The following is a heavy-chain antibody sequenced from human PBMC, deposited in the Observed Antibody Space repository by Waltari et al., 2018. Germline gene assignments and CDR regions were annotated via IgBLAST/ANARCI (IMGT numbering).Heavy chain of an antibody. D-gene: IGHD6-6*01. J-gene: IGHJ6*02. V-gene: IGHV1-18*01. CDR2: ISAYNGNT. CDR3: ARAMYSSPSRSKYYGMDV. Sequence: QVQLVQSGAEVKKPGASVKVSCKASGYTFTSYGLSWVRQAPGQGLEWMGWISAYNGNTNYAQKLQGRVTMTTDTSTSTAYMERRSLRSDDTAVYYCARAMYSSPSRSKYYGMDVWGQGTTVTVSS. CDR1: GYTFTSYG.